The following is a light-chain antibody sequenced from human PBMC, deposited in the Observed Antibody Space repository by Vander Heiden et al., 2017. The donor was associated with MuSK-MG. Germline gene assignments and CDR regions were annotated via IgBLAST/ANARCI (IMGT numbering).Light chain of an antibody. CDR1: SGSVSTSYY. J-gene: IGLJ2*01. Sequence: QTVVTQEPSFSVSPGGTVTLTCGLSSGSVSTSYYPSWYQQTPGQAPRTLIYSTNTRSSGVPDRFSGSIRGNKAALTITGAQADDESDYYCVLYMGSGISVFGGGTKLTVL. V-gene: IGLV8-61*01. CDR2: STN. CDR3: VLYMGSGISV.